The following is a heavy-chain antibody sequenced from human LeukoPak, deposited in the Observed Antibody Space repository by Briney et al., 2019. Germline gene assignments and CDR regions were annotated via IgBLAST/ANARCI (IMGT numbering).Heavy chain of an antibody. CDR3: ARDAGYCSGGSCYPGQFDY. D-gene: IGHD2-15*01. V-gene: IGHV3-33*01. Sequence: GSLRLSCAASGFTFSSYGMHWVRRAPGKGLEWVAVIWYDGSNKYYADSVKGRFTISRDNSKNTLYLQMNSLRAEDTAVYYCARDAGYCSGGSCYPGQFDYWGQGTLVTVSS. J-gene: IGHJ4*02. CDR2: IWYDGSNK. CDR1: GFTFSSYG.